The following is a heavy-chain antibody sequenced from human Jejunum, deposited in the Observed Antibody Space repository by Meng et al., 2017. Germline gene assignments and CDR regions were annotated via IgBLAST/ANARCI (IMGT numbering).Heavy chain of an antibody. CDR2: ISWNSGSI. D-gene: IGHD3-22*01. V-gene: IGHV3-9*01. J-gene: IGHJ4*02. CDR3: AKVFHDTSGNYEEAFDY. CDR1: GFTFDDYT. Sequence: GGSLRLSCAASGFTFDDYTMHWVRQVPGKGLEWVSGISWNSGSIAYADSVKGRFTISRDNAKNSLYLEMSSLRAEDTAFYYCAKVFHDTSGNYEEAFDYWGQGTLVTVSS.